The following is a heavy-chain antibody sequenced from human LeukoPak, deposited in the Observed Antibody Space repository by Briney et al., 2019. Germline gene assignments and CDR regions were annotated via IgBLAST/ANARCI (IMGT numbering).Heavy chain of an antibody. J-gene: IGHJ4*02. D-gene: IGHD3-22*01. CDR2: INHSGST. V-gene: IGHV4-34*01. CDR1: GGSISNYY. Sequence: PSETLSLTCTVSGGSISNYYWSWIRQPPGKGMEWIGEINHSGSTNYNPSLKSRVTISVDTSKNQFSLKLSSVTAADTAVYYCARAGGIPDYYDSSGYYNYWGQGTLVTVSS. CDR3: ARAGGIPDYYDSSGYYNY.